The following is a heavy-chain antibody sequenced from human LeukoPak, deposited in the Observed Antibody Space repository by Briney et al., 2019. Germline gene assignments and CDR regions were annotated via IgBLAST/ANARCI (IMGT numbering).Heavy chain of an antibody. CDR2: IKEDGSGI. CDR1: GFTFSSYW. J-gene: IGHJ4*02. V-gene: IGHV3-7*01. CDR3: AREYIGWSTKKPEGFDY. Sequence: PGGSLRLSCAASGFTFSSYWMSWVRQAPGKGLEWVANIKEDGSGIYYVDSVEGRFTISRDNAKKSLYLQMNSLRAEDTAVYYCAREYIGWSTKKPEGFDYWGQGTLVTVSS. D-gene: IGHD2-2*01.